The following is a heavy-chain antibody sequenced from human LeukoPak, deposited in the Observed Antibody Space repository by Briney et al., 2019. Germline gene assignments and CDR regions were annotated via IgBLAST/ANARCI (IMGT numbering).Heavy chain of an antibody. J-gene: IGHJ4*02. V-gene: IGHV1-46*01. CDR2: IYPRDGST. CDR3: ARDQEGFDY. Sequence: ASVKVSCTASGYIFTSNYIHWVRQAPGQGLEWMGMIYPRDGSTSYAQRFQDRVTVTRDTSTSTVHMELSGLRSEDTAVYYCARDQEGFDYWGQGTQVTVSS. CDR1: GYIFTSNY.